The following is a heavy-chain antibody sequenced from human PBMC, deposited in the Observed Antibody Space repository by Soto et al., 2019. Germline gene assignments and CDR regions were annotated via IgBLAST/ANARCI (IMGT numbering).Heavy chain of an antibody. V-gene: IGHV3-53*01. CDR2: VQSGGST. CDR3: PRDLLGGECADY. CDR1: GFSVSNNY. J-gene: IGHJ4*02. D-gene: IGHD2-21*01. Sequence: EVQLVESGGGLIQPGGSLRLSCAVSGFSVSNNYINWVRQAPGKGLEWVSLVQSGGSTYYADSVKGRFTVSGDNSKNTLYVQMETLRGEDQAVYSGPRDLLGGECADYWGQGTVVTVS.